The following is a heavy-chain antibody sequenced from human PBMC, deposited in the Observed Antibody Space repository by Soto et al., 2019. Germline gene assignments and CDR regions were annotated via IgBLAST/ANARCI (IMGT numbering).Heavy chain of an antibody. D-gene: IGHD2-15*01. J-gene: IGHJ4*02. CDR2: INHSGST. V-gene: IGHV4-34*01. CDR1: GGSFSGYY. Sequence: SETLSLTCAVYGGSFSGYYWSWIRQPPGKGLEWIGEINHSGSTNYNPSLKSRVTISVDTSKNQFSLKLSSVTAADTAVYYCARGIFGSCSGGSCYSRYFDYWGQGTLVTVSS. CDR3: ARGIFGSCSGGSCYSRYFDY.